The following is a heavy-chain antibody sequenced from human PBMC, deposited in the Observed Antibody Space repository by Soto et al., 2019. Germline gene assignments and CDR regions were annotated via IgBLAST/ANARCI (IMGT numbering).Heavy chain of an antibody. V-gene: IGHV3-23*01. CDR3: AKAQYSGYDISLNIDS. Sequence: EVQLLESGGGLVQPGGSLRLSCAASGFTFSSYAMTWVRQVPGKGLEWVSVISGSGGSTYYADAVKGRFTSSRDTSKKTLYLQKNSLRAEDTAVYYCAKAQYSGYDISLNIDSWGQGTLVTVSS. CDR1: GFTFSSYA. D-gene: IGHD5-12*01. J-gene: IGHJ4*02. CDR2: ISGSGGST.